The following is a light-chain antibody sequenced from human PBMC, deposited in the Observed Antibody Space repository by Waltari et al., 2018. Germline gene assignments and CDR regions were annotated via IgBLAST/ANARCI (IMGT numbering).Light chain of an antibody. V-gene: IGLV3-21*02. Sequence: SYVLTQPHSVSVAPGQTARITCGGDNIEAKSVHWYQQKPGQAPVVVGFDASDRPSGMPERCCGANSGNTATLTISRVEGGDEADYFCQVWDSSGDLLVIFGGGTKLTVL. CDR2: DAS. J-gene: IGLJ2*01. CDR3: QVWDSSGDLLVI. CDR1: NIEAKS.